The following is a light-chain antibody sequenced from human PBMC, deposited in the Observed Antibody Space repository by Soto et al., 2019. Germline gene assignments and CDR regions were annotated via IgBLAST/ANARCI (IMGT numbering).Light chain of an antibody. CDR2: KAS. CDR3: QQYNSYPYT. J-gene: IGKJ2*01. CDR1: QSISSW. Sequence: DIQMTQSPSTLSASVGDRVTITCRASQSISSWLAWYQQKPGKAPKLLIYKASSLESGVTSRFSGSRSGTEFTLTISSLQPDDFATYYCQQYNSYPYTFGQGTKLEIK. V-gene: IGKV1-5*03.